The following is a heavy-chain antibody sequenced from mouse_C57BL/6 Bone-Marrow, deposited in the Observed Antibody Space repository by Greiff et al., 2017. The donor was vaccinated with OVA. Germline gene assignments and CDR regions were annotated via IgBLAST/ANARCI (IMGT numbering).Heavy chain of an antibody. Sequence: EVHLVESGGGLVQSGRSLRLSCATSGFTFSDFYMEWVRQAPGKGLEWIAASRNKANDYTTEYSASVKGRFIVSRDTSQSILYLQMNALRAEDTAIYYCARDALDYSWFAYWGQGTLVTVSA. D-gene: IGHD2-4*01. V-gene: IGHV7-1*01. CDR1: GFTFSDFY. CDR2: SRNKANDYTT. J-gene: IGHJ3*01. CDR3: ARDALDYSWFAY.